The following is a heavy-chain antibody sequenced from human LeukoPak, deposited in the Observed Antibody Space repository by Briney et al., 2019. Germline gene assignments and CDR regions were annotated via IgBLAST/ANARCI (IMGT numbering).Heavy chain of an antibody. Sequence: GGSLRLSCAASGFTFGDYGMSWVRQAPGKGLEWVSGINWNGGSTGYADSVKGRFTISRDNAKNSLYLQMNSLRAEDTALYYCARLANYCSSTSCYIYYFDYWGQGTLVTVSS. CDR1: GFTFGDYG. V-gene: IGHV3-20*04. D-gene: IGHD2-2*02. J-gene: IGHJ4*02. CDR3: ARLANYCSSTSCYIYYFDY. CDR2: INWNGGST.